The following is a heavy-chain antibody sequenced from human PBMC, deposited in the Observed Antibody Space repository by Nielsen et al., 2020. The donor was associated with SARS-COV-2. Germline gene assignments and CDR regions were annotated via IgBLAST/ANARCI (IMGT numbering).Heavy chain of an antibody. CDR1: GLTFDTFA. D-gene: IGHD3-9*01. CDR3: AKSILKPTRGSFDF. J-gene: IGHJ4*02. V-gene: IGHV3-23*01. Sequence: ESLKISCAASGLTFDTFAMSWVRQTPGKGLEWVSAISVDGESANYADSVKGRFTVSRDSSRNALFLEMNSLRAEDTATYYCAKSILKPTRGSFDFWGQGELVTVSS. CDR2: ISVDGESA.